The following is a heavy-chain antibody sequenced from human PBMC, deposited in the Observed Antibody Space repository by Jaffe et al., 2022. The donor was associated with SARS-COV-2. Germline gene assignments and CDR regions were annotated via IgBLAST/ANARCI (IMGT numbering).Heavy chain of an antibody. J-gene: IGHJ4*02. V-gene: IGHV3-30-3*01. CDR2: ISYDGSNK. Sequence: QVQLVESGGGVVQPGRSLRLSCAASGFTFSSYAMHWVRQAPGKGLEWVAVISYDGSNKYYADSVKGRFTISRDNSKNTLYLQMNSLRAEDTAVYYCARDHGDYPAATPDYWGQGTLVTVSS. CDR3: ARDHGDYPAATPDY. CDR1: GFTFSSYA. D-gene: IGHD4-17*01.